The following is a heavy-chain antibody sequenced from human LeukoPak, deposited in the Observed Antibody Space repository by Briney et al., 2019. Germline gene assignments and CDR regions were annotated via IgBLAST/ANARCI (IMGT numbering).Heavy chain of an antibody. CDR1: GFTFDDYG. CDR3: ARDVGGAVAGDY. CDR2: INWNGGST. Sequence: RSGGSLRLSCAASGFTFDDYGMSWVRQAPGKGLEWVSGINWNGGSTGYADSVKGRFTISRDNAKNSLYLQMNSLRAEDTALYHCARDVGGAVAGDYWGQGTLVTVSS. V-gene: IGHV3-20*01. D-gene: IGHD6-19*01. J-gene: IGHJ4*02.